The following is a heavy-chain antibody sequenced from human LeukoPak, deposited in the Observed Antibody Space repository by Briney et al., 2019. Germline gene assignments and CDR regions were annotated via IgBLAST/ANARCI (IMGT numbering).Heavy chain of an antibody. J-gene: IGHJ6*02. CDR1: GFTFSSYA. CDR2: ISYDGRKK. Sequence: GGSLRLSCAASGFTFSSYAMHWVRQAPGKGLEWVAVISYDGRKKNYADSVKGRFTISRDNSKNTLYLQMNSLRAEDTAVYYCARVPGPVMIDYNYYGIDVWGQGTTVTVSS. V-gene: IGHV3-30*04. D-gene: IGHD2-21*01. CDR3: ARVPGPVMIDYNYYGIDV.